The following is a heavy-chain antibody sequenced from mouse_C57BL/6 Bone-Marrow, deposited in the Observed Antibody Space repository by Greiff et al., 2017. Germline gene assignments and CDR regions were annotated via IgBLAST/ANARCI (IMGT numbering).Heavy chain of an antibody. J-gene: IGHJ1*03. CDR1: GYTFTSYW. V-gene: IGHV1-53*01. CDR3: ARYADYYGSSSWYFDV. CDR2: INPSNGGT. Sequence: QVQLQQPGTELVKPGASVKLSCKASGYTFTSYWMHWVKQRPGQGLEWIGNINPSNGGTNYNEKFKSKATLTVDKSSSTAYMQLSSLTSEDSAVYDCARYADYYGSSSWYFDVWGTGTTVTVSS. D-gene: IGHD1-1*01.